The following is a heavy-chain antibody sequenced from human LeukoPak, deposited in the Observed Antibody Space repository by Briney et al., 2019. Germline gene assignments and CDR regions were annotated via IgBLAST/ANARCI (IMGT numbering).Heavy chain of an antibody. CDR3: VTAVASPDY. D-gene: IGHD6-19*01. CDR1: GFTFSSYA. CDR2: ISSNGGST. J-gene: IGHJ4*02. Sequence: GGSLRLSCAASGFTFSSYAMHWVRQAPGKGLEYVSAISSNGGSTYYANSVKGGFTISRDNSKNTAFLQMNSLKTEDTAVYYCVTAVASPDYWGQGTLVTVSS. V-gene: IGHV3-64*01.